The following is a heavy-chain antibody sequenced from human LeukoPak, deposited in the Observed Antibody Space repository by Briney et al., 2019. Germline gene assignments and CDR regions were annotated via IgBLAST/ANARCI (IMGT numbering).Heavy chain of an antibody. CDR1: GASISGYY. CDR3: ARATKRQLLGAFDI. D-gene: IGHD1-1*01. J-gene: IGHJ3*02. V-gene: IGHV4-59*01. Sequence: PSETLSLTCTVSGASISGYYWSWIRQPPGEGLEWIGYIYYSGSTDYYPSLRSRVTISVDTSKNQFSLKLSSVTAADTAVYYCARATKRQLLGAFDIWGQGTMVTVSS. CDR2: IYYSGST.